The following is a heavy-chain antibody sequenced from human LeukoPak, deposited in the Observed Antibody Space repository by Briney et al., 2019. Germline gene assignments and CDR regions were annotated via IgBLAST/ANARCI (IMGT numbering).Heavy chain of an antibody. Sequence: GGSLRLSCAASGFTFSDYYMSWIRQAPGKGLEWVSYISSSGSTIYYADSVKGRFTISRDNAKNSPYLQMNSLRAEDTAVYYCARSVPAAIQDGWFDPWGQGTLVTVSS. CDR2: ISSSGSTI. CDR1: GFTFSDYY. J-gene: IGHJ5*02. D-gene: IGHD2-2*02. CDR3: ARSVPAAIQDGWFDP. V-gene: IGHV3-11*01.